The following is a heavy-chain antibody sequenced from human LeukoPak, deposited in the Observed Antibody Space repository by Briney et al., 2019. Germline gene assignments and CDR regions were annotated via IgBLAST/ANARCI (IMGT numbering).Heavy chain of an antibody. J-gene: IGHJ6*03. CDR2: FDPEDGET. CDR3: ATGGSYSYYYYYMDV. Sequence: ASVKVSCKVYGYILTELSMHWVRQAPGKGLEWMGGFDPEDGETIYAQKFQGRVTMTEDTSTDTAYMELSSLRSEDTAVYYCATGGSYSYYYYYMDVWGKGTTVTVSS. V-gene: IGHV1-24*01. CDR1: GYILTELS. D-gene: IGHD1-26*01.